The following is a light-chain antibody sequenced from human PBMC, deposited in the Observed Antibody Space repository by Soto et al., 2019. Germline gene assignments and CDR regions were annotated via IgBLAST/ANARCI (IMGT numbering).Light chain of an antibody. Sequence: EIIMTQSPATLSVSPGERATLSCRASERVSSNLAWYQQKPGQPPRLLIYGASTRATGIPARFSGSGSGTEFTLTISSLHSEDFAVYYCQQYNNWPPWTFGQGTKVDI. CDR1: ERVSSN. V-gene: IGKV3-15*01. CDR2: GAS. CDR3: QQYNNWPPWT. J-gene: IGKJ1*01.